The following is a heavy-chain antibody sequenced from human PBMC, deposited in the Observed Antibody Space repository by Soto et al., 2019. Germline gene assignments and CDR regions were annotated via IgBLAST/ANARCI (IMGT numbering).Heavy chain of an antibody. CDR1: GGTFSSYA. CDR2: IIPIYGTA. Sequence: QVQLVQSGTEVKKPGSSVKISSKASGGTFSSYAISWVRQSPGQGLEWMGGIIPIYGTANYAQKFQGRVTITADDSTSTAYTELSSLRSEDTAVYYCARESRYCSGGSCYFLPGIDYLGQGTLVTVSS. D-gene: IGHD2-15*01. V-gene: IGHV1-69*01. CDR3: ARESRYCSGGSCYFLPGIDY. J-gene: IGHJ4*02.